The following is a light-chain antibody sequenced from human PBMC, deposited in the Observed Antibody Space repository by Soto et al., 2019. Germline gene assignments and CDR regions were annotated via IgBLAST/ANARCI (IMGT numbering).Light chain of an antibody. V-gene: IGLV2-8*01. J-gene: IGLJ2*01. CDR2: EVS. CDR1: SSDVGGYKY. Sequence: QSALTQPPSASGSPGQSVTISCTGTSSDVGGYKYVSWYQQHPDKAPKLVIYEVSKRPSGVPDRFSGSKSGNTASLTVSGLQAEDDADYYCSSYAGNYNLVFGGGTKVTVL. CDR3: SSYAGNYNLV.